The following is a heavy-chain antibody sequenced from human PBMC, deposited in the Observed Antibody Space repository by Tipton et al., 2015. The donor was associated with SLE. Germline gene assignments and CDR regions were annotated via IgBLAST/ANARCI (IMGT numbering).Heavy chain of an antibody. CDR1: GGSITSSSHY. CDR3: AREFLNPVTTVHYYFDL. Sequence: TLSLTCTVSGGSITSSSHYWGWIRQPPGKGLEWIGSIYYSGSTYYNQSLKSPVTISVDTSKNQFSLKLISVTAADTAVYYCAREFLNPVTTVHYYFDLWGRGTLVTVSS. V-gene: IGHV4-39*07. D-gene: IGHD4-11*01. J-gene: IGHJ2*01. CDR2: IYYSGST.